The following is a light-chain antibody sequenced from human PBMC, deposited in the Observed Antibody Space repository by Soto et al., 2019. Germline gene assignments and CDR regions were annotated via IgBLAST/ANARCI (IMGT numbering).Light chain of an antibody. CDR3: QQYNNWPPIT. CDR2: GAS. V-gene: IGKV3-15*01. CDR1: QSISSN. J-gene: IGKJ5*01. Sequence: EIVMTQSPVTLSVSPGERATLSCRASQSISSNLAWYQQKPGQAPRLLIYGASTRATGVPARFSGSGSGTEFTLTISGLQSEDVAVYYCQQYNNWPPITFGQGTRLEIK.